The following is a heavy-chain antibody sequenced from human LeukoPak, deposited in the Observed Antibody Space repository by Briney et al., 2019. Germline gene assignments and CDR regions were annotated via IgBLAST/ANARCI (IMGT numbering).Heavy chain of an antibody. CDR2: IYHSGST. D-gene: IGHD3-16*02. Sequence: SGTLSLTCAVSGGSISSSNWWSWVRQPPGKGLEWIGEIYHSGSTNYNPSLKSRVTISVDKSKNQFSLKLSSATAADTAVYYCASLGLRLGELSSYYFDYWGQGTLVTVSS. V-gene: IGHV4-4*02. CDR3: ASLGLRLGELSSYYFDY. CDR1: GGSISSSNW. J-gene: IGHJ4*02.